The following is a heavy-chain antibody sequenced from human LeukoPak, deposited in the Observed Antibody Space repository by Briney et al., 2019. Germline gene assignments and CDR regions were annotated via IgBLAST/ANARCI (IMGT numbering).Heavy chain of an antibody. V-gene: IGHV4-34*01. CDR2: INHSGST. CDR3: ARGAKINNGGYYSY. J-gene: IGHJ4*02. CDR1: GGSISSYY. Sequence: PSETLSLTCTVSGGSISSYYWSWIRQPPGKGLEWIGEINHSGSTNYNPSLKSRVTISVDTSKNQFSLKLSSVTAADTAVYYCARGAKINNGGYYSYWGQGTLVTVSS. D-gene: IGHD3-3*01.